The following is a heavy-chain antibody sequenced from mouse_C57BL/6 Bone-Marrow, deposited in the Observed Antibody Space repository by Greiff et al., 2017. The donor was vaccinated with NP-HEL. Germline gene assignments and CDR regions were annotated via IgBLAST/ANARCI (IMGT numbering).Heavy chain of an antibody. V-gene: IGHV1-82*01. J-gene: IGHJ4*01. Sequence: QVQLKQSGPELVKPRASVKISCKASGYAFSSSWMNWVKQRPGKGLEWIGRIYPGDGDTNYNGKFKGKATLTADKSSSTAYMQLSSLTSEDSAVYFCARMDGYYLTLYYYAMDYWGQGTSVTVSS. CDR2: IYPGDGDT. CDR3: ARMDGYYLTLYYYAMDY. CDR1: GYAFSSSW. D-gene: IGHD2-3*01.